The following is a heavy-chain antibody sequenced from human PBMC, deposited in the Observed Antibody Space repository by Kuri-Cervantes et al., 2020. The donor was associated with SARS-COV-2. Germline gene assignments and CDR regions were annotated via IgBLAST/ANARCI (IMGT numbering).Heavy chain of an antibody. CDR3: ARDRDLAGGMDV. CDR2: TFYRSKWYN. V-gene: IGHV6-1*01. CDR1: GDSVSSNSAA. D-gene: IGHD6-13*01. J-gene: IGHJ6*02. Sequence: SCAISGDSVSSNSAAWNWIRQSPSRGLEWLGRTFYRSKWYNDYAVSVKSRITINPDTSKNQFSLQLNSVTPEGTAVYYCARDRDLAGGMDVWGQGTTVTVSS.